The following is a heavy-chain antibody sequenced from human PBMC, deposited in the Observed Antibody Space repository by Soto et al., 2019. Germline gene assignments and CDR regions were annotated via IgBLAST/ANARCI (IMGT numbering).Heavy chain of an antibody. D-gene: IGHD4-17*01. CDR1: GYCFTSYY. J-gene: IGHJ4*02. CDR3: AREEEAATYATLFDY. Sequence: SVKVSDQASGYCFTSYYMHWVRQAPGQGLEWMGIINPSGGSTSYAQKFQGRVTMTRDTSTSTVYMELSSLRSEDTAVYYCAREEEAATYATLFDYWGQGTLVTVSS. V-gene: IGHV1-46*01. CDR2: INPSGGST.